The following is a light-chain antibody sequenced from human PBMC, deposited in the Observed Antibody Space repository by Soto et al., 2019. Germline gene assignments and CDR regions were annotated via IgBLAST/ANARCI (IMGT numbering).Light chain of an antibody. CDR2: GAS. CDR3: QQYNNWSPWT. CDR1: QSVSSN. Sequence: EIVMTQSPATLSVSPGERATLSCSASQSVSSNLAWYQQKPGQAPRLLIYGASTRATGVPARFSGSWSGTEFTLTISSLQSEDFAVYYCQQYNNWSPWTFGQGTKVEIK. J-gene: IGKJ1*01. V-gene: IGKV3-15*01.